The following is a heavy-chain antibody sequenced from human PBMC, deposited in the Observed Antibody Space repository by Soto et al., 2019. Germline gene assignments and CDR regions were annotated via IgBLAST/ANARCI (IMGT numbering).Heavy chain of an antibody. CDR2: ISGGGGTT. CDR1: GFTFSSHV. CDR3: ARGPRAPPPHDYGMYV. J-gene: IGHJ6*01. Sequence: EVQLLESGGGLVQPGGSLRLSCAASGFTFSSHVMNWVRQAPGKGLEWVAAISGGGGTTYYGDSVEGRFTMSRDNSKNTLYLQMNRLRAEDTAIYYCARGPRAPPPHDYGMYVWGQGTTVTVSS. V-gene: IGHV3-23*01.